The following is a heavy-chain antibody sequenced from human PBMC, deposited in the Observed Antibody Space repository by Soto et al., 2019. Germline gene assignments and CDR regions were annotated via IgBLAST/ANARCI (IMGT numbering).Heavy chain of an antibody. CDR3: ARDPEYSFGNT. D-gene: IGHD5-18*01. J-gene: IGHJ5*02. Sequence: QVQLVQSGAEEKKPGASVKVSCKASGYTFTSYAMLWVRQAPGQRLEWMGWINAGNGNTKYSQKFQGRVTITRDTSASTAYMELSSLRSEDTAVYYCARDPEYSFGNTWGQGTLVTVSS. CDR1: GYTFTSYA. V-gene: IGHV1-3*05. CDR2: INAGNGNT.